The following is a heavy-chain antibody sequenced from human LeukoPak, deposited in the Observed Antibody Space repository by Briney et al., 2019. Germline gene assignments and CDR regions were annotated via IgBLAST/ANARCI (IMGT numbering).Heavy chain of an antibody. CDR1: DHSISSGYY. CDR3: ARAETYSSGWYGPDHYYYYMDV. Sequence: SETLSLTCTVSDHSISSGYYWGWIRQPPGKGLEWIGSVYHTGNSYYNPSLKSRATISVETSKNHFSLKLRSVTAADTAVYYCARAETYSSGWYGPDHYYYYMDVWGKGTTVTVSS. D-gene: IGHD6-19*01. J-gene: IGHJ6*03. V-gene: IGHV4-38-2*02. CDR2: VYHTGNS.